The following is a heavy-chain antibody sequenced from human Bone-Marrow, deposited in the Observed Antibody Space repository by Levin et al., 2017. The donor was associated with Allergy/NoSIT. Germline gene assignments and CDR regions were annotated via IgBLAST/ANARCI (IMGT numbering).Heavy chain of an antibody. D-gene: IGHD3-10*01. V-gene: IGHV3-11*01. J-gene: IGHJ4*02. Sequence: SCTASGFTFRDYYMSWIRQASGKGPEWLSYISSSGTTLYYADSVEGRFTISRDNAKNSLYLQMNSLTVQDTAVYYCVRSALWFGEGDYWGQGALVTVSS. CDR2: ISSSGTTL. CDR1: GFTFRDYY. CDR3: VRSALWFGEGDY.